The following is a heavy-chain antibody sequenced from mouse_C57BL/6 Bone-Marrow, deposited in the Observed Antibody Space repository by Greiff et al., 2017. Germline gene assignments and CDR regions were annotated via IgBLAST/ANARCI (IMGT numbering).Heavy chain of an antibody. J-gene: IGHJ4*01. Sequence: QVQLQQPGAELVKPGASVKLSCKASGYTFTSYWMHWVKQRPGQGLEWIGMIHPNSGSTNYNEKFKSKATLTVDKSSSTAYMQLSSLTSEDSAVYYCARQLRHGDYYAMDYWGQGTSVTVSS. CDR1: GYTFTSYW. V-gene: IGHV1-64*01. CDR2: IHPNSGST. CDR3: ARQLRHGDYYAMDY. D-gene: IGHD3-2*02.